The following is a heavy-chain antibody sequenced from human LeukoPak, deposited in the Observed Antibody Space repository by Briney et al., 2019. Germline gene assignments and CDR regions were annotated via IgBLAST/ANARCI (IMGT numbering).Heavy chain of an antibody. CDR3: VRTPPNWGADF. V-gene: IGHV1-46*01. Sequence: ASVKVSCKASGYSFTSNYIHWVRQAPGQGLEWMGMIYPRDGSTSYAQRFQDRVTVTRDTSTGTAYLELSSLRSEDSAVYYCVRTPPNWGADFWGQGTLVTVSS. J-gene: IGHJ4*02. CDR1: GYSFTSNY. D-gene: IGHD7-27*01. CDR2: IYPRDGST.